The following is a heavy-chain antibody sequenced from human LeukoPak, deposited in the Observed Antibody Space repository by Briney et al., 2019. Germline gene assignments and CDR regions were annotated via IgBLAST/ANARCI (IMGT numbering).Heavy chain of an antibody. CDR3: AKSPYALGSYGIAGDY. Sequence: GGSLRLSCAASGFTFATYAMSWVRQAPGRGLEWVSPISGSGSSTFYADSVKGRFTISRDNSKNTLYLQMTSLRAEDTAVFYCAKSPYALGSYGIAGDYWGQGTLVTVSS. J-gene: IGHJ4*02. D-gene: IGHD3-10*01. V-gene: IGHV3-23*01. CDR2: ISGSGSST. CDR1: GFTFATYA.